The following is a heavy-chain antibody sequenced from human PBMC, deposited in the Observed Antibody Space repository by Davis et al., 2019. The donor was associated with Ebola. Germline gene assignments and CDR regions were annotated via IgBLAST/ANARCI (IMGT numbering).Heavy chain of an antibody. CDR1: GGSTSSSIC. J-gene: IGHJ6*02. V-gene: IGHV4-4*02. Sequence: GSLRLSCAVSGGSTSSSICWRCARQPPAQGLEWIGEIYHSGSTNYNPSLKSRVTISVDKSKNQFSLKLSSVTAADTAVYYCASQTSPQVHIEAAGGGSRPYYYYGMDVWGQGTTVTVSS. D-gene: IGHD6-13*01. CDR3: ASQTSPQVHIEAAGGGSRPYYYYGMDV. CDR2: IYHSGST.